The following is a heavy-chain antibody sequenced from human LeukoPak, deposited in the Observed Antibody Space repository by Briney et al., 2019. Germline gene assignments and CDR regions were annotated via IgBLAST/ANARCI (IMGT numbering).Heavy chain of an antibody. CDR3: ARDHSGWQAFDI. V-gene: IGHV3-53*01. CDR1: GFTVSSNY. D-gene: IGHD6-19*01. Sequence: GGSLRLSCAASGFTVSSNYMSWVRQAPGKGLEWVSVIYSGGSTYYADSVKGRFTISRDNSKNTLYLQMNSLRAEDTAVYYCARDHSGWQAFDIWGQGTMVTVSS. CDR2: IYSGGST. J-gene: IGHJ3*02.